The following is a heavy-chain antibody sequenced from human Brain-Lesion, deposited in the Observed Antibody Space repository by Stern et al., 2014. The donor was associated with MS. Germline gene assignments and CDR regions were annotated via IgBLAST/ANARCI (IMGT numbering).Heavy chain of an antibody. CDR1: GYTFIRYA. Sequence: VQLEESGAEVKKPGASVKVSCKASGYTFIRYAMQWVRQAPGQRLEWMGGINGVDDKTKYSHKFQGRVTITRDTSANTVYMELSSLRSEDTAVYYCARDDHRDSSGHHAPFDYWGQGTRVTVSS. D-gene: IGHD3-22*01. CDR3: ARDDHRDSSGHHAPFDY. J-gene: IGHJ4*02. V-gene: IGHV1-3*01. CDR2: INGVDDKT.